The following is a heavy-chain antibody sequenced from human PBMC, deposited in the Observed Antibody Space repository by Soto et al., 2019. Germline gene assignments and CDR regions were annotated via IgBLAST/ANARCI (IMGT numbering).Heavy chain of an antibody. J-gene: IGHJ3*02. CDR1: GYTFTSYG. CDR2: IAIYNLYT. CDR3: ARVVDYGDYGFDGFEI. V-gene: IGHV1-18*01. Sequence: ASVKVSCKASGYTFTSYGISWVRQAPGQGLEWMGWIAIYNLYTNYAQKFQGRVTMTTDIPADTAYMELRSLRSDDTAVYYCARVVDYGDYGFDGFEIWGQGTMVTVSS. D-gene: IGHD4-17*01.